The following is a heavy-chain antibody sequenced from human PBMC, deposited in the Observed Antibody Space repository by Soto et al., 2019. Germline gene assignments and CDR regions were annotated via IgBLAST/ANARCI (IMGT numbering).Heavy chain of an antibody. D-gene: IGHD4-17*01. CDR3: ARAGGTTVTGLWHFDS. CDR2: IWYDGTQK. CDR1: GFTFNTYS. J-gene: IGHJ4*02. Sequence: PGGSLRLSCEASGFTFNTYSRHWGRQPPGKGLEWLAAIWYDGTQKYYADSVKGRFIISRDNSKKTLYLEMNSLRAEDTAVYYCARAGGTTVTGLWHFDSWGQGTLVTVSS. V-gene: IGHV3-33*01.